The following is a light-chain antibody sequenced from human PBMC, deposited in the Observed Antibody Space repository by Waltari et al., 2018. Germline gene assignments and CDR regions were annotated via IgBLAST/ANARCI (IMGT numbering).Light chain of an antibody. CDR2: YAS. CDR1: QSVTNNY. V-gene: IGKV3-20*01. Sequence: EIVLTQSPATLSLSPGETATLSCRASQSVTNNYLAWYQQRPGQPPRLLISYASSRATGIPDRFSGSGSGTDFTLAISRLEPEDFAVYYCQQYGGSPPTTFGQGTRLEI. J-gene: IGKJ5*01. CDR3: QQYGGSPPTT.